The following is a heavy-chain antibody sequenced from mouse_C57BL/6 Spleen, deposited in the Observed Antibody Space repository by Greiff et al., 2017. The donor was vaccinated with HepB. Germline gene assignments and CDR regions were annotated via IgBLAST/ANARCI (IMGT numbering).Heavy chain of an antibody. D-gene: IGHD1-1*01. Sequence: QVQLQQPGAELVKPGASVKVSCKASGYTFTSYWMHWVKQRPGQGLEWIGRIHPSDSDTNYNQKFKGKATLTVDKSSSTAYMQLSSLTSEASAVYYCAICYYGSSWFAYWGQGTLVTVSA. J-gene: IGHJ3*01. CDR1: GYTFTSYW. CDR3: AICYYGSSWFAY. CDR2: IHPSDSDT. V-gene: IGHV1-74*01.